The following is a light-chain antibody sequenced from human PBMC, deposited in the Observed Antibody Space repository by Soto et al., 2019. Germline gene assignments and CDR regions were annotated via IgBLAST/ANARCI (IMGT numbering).Light chain of an antibody. CDR1: SSNFGANFD. J-gene: IGLJ2*01. V-gene: IGLV1-40*01. Sequence: QSVLTQPPSVSGAPGQRVTISCTGSSSNFGANFDVQWYQQFPGTAPKLLIYGDTIRPSGVPDRFSGSKSGTSASLAITGXXXXXXXXYYCQSYDTRLRWVFGGGTKVTVL. CDR2: GDT. CDR3: QSYDTRLRWV.